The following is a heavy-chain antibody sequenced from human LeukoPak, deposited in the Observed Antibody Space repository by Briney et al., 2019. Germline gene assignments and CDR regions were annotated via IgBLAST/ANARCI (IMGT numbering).Heavy chain of an antibody. CDR3: AIHGSYGDYRGRWFDP. Sequence: GASVTVSCTASGGTFSSYAISWVRQAPGQGLEWMGGIIPIFGTANYAQKFQGRVTITADESTSTAYMELSSLRSEDTAVYYCAIHGSYGDYRGRWFDPWGQGTLVTVSS. CDR1: GGTFSSYA. J-gene: IGHJ5*02. D-gene: IGHD4-17*01. CDR2: IIPIFGTA. V-gene: IGHV1-69*13.